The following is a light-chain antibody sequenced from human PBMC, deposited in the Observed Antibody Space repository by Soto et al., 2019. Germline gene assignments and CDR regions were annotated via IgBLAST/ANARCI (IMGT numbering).Light chain of an antibody. CDR3: QQRSNWPPPT. CDR1: QSISSN. V-gene: IGKV3-15*01. CDR2: GAS. J-gene: IGKJ5*01. Sequence: EIVMTQSPATLSVSPGERATLSCRASQSISSNLAWYQQKLGQAPRLLIYGASTRATGIPARFSGSGSGADFTLTISSLEPEDFAVYYCQQRSNWPPPTFGQGTRLEIK.